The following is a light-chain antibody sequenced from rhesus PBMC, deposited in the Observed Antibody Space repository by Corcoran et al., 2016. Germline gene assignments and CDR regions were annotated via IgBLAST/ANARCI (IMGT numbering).Light chain of an antibody. CDR2: KAS. J-gene: IGKJ1*01. CDR1: QGISKW. CDR3: QQHDTSPWT. Sequence: DIQMTQSPSSLSGSVGDRVTITCRASQGISKWLAWYQQKQGKTPKPLIYKASNLETGVPSRFSGSGSGTDCTLTISSLQPEEFATYYCQQHDTSPWTFGQGTKVEIK. V-gene: IGKV1-69*01.